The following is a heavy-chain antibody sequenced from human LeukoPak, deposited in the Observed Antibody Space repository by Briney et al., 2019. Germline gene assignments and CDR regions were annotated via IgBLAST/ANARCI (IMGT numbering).Heavy chain of an antibody. CDR2: IYTSGST. V-gene: IGHV4-61*02. D-gene: IGHD6-19*01. CDR3: ARDGVYSSGLDAFDI. Sequence: SETLSLTCTVSGGSVSSGSYYWSWIRQPAGKGLEWIGRIYTSGSTNYNPSLKSRVTMSVDTSKNQFSLKLSSVTAADTAVYYCARDGVYSSGLDAFDIWGQGTMVTVSS. J-gene: IGHJ3*02. CDR1: GGSVSSGSYY.